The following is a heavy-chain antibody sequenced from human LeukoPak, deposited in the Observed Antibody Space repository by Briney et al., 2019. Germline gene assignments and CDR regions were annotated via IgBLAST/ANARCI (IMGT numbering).Heavy chain of an antibody. CDR3: TKRTPEYSSSWCLDY. D-gene: IGHD6-13*01. V-gene: IGHV3-23*01. Sequence: GGSLRLSCAASGFTFSSNAMSWVRQAPGRGLAWVSAIDGSGVTTFYADSVKGRFTISRDNSKNTLFLQMNSLRAEDTAIYYCTKRTPEYSSSWCLDYWGQGTLVTVSS. CDR1: GFTFSSNA. CDR2: IDGSGVTT. J-gene: IGHJ4*02.